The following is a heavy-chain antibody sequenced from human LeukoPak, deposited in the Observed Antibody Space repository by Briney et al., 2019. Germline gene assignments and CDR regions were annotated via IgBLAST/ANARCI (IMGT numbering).Heavy chain of an antibody. CDR1: GYTFANFG. Sequence: GASVKVSCKASGYTFANFGITGVGQAPGQGLEWMGWISVYNGNTNYAQNLQGRVTLTTDTSTSTAYMELRSLRSDDTALYYCARTCSSSSCYMVHWGQGTLVTVSS. V-gene: IGHV1-18*01. D-gene: IGHD2-2*02. J-gene: IGHJ4*02. CDR3: ARTCSSSSCYMVH. CDR2: ISVYNGNT.